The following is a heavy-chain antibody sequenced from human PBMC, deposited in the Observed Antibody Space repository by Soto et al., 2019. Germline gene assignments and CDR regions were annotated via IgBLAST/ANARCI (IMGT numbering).Heavy chain of an antibody. CDR1: GGSISSGGYY. J-gene: IGHJ4*02. D-gene: IGHD4-4*01. Sequence: PSETLSLTCTVSGGSISSGGYYWSWIRQHPGKGLEWIGYIYYNGSTYYNPSLKSRVTISVDTSKNQFPLKLSSVTAADTAVYYCARKFTVTTGFDYWGQGTLVTVSS. CDR3: ARKFTVTTGFDY. CDR2: IYYNGST. V-gene: IGHV4-31*03.